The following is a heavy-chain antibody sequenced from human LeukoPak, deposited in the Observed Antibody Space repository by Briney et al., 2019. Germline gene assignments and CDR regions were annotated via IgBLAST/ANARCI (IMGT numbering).Heavy chain of an antibody. CDR3: ARGWIEMPTVYFDY. CDR1: GYTFTGYY. CDR2: INPNSGGT. V-gene: IGHV1-2*02. D-gene: IGHD5-24*01. J-gene: IGHJ4*02. Sequence: ASVTVSCKASGYTFTGYYMHWVRQAPGQGLEWMGWINPNSGGTNYAQKFQGRVTMTRDTSISTAYMELSRLRSDDTAVYYCARGWIEMPTVYFDYWGQGTLVSVSS.